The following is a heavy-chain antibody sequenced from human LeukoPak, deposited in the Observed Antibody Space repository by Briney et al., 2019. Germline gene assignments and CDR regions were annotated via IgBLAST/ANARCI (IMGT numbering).Heavy chain of an antibody. CDR1: GGTFSSYA. V-gene: IGHV1-69*13. CDR3: ARGGEYYYGSGSSAPPMDV. Sequence: ASVKVSCKASGGTFSSYAISWVRQAPGQGLEWMGGIIPIFGTANYAQKFQGRVTITADESTSTAYMELSSLRSEDTAVYYCARGGEYYYGSGSSAPPMDVWGKGTTVTVSS. D-gene: IGHD3-10*01. J-gene: IGHJ6*04. CDR2: IIPIFGTA.